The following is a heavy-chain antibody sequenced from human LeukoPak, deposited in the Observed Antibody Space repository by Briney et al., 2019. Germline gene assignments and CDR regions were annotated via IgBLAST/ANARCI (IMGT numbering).Heavy chain of an antibody. D-gene: IGHD3-22*01. V-gene: IGHV5-51*01. J-gene: IGHJ4*02. CDR1: GYSFTSYW. Sequence: GESLKISCKGSGYSFTSYWIGWVRQMPGKGLEWMEIIYPGDSDTRYSPSFQGQVTISADKSISTAYLQWSSLKASDTAMYYCARLARYDSSGYYYFDYWGQGTLVTVSS. CDR3: ARLARYDSSGYYYFDY. CDR2: IYPGDSDT.